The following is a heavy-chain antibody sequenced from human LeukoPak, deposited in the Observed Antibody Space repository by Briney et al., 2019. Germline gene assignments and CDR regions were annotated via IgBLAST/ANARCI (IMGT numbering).Heavy chain of an antibody. CDR2: ISSSGSTI. J-gene: IGHJ4*02. CDR1: GFTFSDYY. Sequence: PGGSLRLSCAASGFTFSDYYMSWIRQAPGKGLEWVSYISSSGSTIYYADSVKGRFTISRDNAKNSLYLQMNSLRAEDTAVYYCAREREGPVDTAINGDYWGQGTLVTVSS. V-gene: IGHV3-11*01. CDR3: AREREGPVDTAINGDY. D-gene: IGHD5-18*01.